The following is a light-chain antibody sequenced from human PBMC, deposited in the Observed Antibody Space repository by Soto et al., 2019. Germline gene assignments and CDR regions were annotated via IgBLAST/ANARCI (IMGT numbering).Light chain of an antibody. Sequence: DVQMTQSPSSVSASVGDRVTITCRASQGISSWLAWYQQKPGKAPKLRIYAASSLQSGVTSRFSGSGSGTDFTLTVSRLQTEDFAIYYCQQASSFPITFGPGTKVDI. V-gene: IGKV1-12*01. CDR1: QGISSW. J-gene: IGKJ3*01. CDR2: AAS. CDR3: QQASSFPIT.